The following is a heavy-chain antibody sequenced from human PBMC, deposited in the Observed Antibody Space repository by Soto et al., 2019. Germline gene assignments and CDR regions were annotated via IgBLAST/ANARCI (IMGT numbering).Heavy chain of an antibody. CDR2: INHSGST. CDR1: GGSFSGYY. J-gene: IGHJ4*02. Sequence: SETLSLTCAVYGGSFSGYYWSWIRQPPGKGLEWIGEINHSGSTNYNPSLKSRVTISVDTSKNQFSLMLSSVTAADTAVYYCARLQEYSSSSDLPYFDYWGQGTLVTVSS. D-gene: IGHD6-6*01. CDR3: ARLQEYSSSSDLPYFDY. V-gene: IGHV4-34*01.